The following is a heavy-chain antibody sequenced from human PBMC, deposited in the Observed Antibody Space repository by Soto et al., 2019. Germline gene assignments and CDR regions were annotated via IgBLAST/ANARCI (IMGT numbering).Heavy chain of an antibody. V-gene: IGHV1-69*01. D-gene: IGHD2-15*01. CDR1: GGTFSSYA. CDR2: IIPIFGTA. CDR3: ARDPVVVVAATPNYYYGMDV. J-gene: IGHJ6*02. Sequence: QVQLVQSGAEVKKPGSSVKVSCKASGGTFSSYAISWVRQAPGQGLEWMGGIIPIFGTANYAQKFQGRVTITADESTSTAYMELSSPGSEDTAEYYCARDPVVVVAATPNYYYGMDVWGQGTTVTVS.